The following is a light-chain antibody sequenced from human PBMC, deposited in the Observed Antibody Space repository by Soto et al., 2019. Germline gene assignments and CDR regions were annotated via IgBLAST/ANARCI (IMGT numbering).Light chain of an antibody. V-gene: IGLV1-51*01. J-gene: IGLJ1*01. CDR3: GSWDSSLSAYV. CDR2: DDD. CDR1: SSNIGGNS. Sequence: QSMLTQPPSVSAAPGQRVTISCSGSSSNIGGNSVSWYQQLPGTAPKLLIYDDDKRPSGIPDRFSGSKSGTSATLGITGFQTGDEADHYCGSWDSSLSAYVFGTGTKVTVL.